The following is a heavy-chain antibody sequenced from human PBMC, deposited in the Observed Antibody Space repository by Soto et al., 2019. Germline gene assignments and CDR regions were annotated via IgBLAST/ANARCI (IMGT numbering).Heavy chain of an antibody. V-gene: IGHV3-21*01. CDR3: ARGRWGGSSWRLNYYGMDV. CDR2: ISSSSSYI. J-gene: IGHJ6*02. D-gene: IGHD6-13*01. CDR1: GFTFSSYS. Sequence: GGSLRLSWVGSGFTFSSYSMNWVRQAPGKGLEWVSSISSSSSYIYCADSVKGRFTISRDNAKNSLYLQMNSLRAEETAVYYCARGRWGGSSWRLNYYGMDVRGQGTRGTVSS.